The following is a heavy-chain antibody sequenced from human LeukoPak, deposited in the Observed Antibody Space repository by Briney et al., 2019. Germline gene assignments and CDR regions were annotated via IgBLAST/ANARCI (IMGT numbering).Heavy chain of an antibody. D-gene: IGHD2-15*01. V-gene: IGHV3-7*03. J-gene: IGHJ6*03. CDR3: ARVLRYCSGGNCYSGGLGYMDV. CDR2: IKPDEGEK. Sequence: TGGSLRLSCAASGFTFSSDWMIWVRQAPGKGLEWVANIKPDEGEKYYVDSVKGRFTISRDNAKNSLYLQMNSLRAEDTAVYYCARVLRYCSGGNCYSGGLGYMDVWGKGTTVTISS. CDR1: GFTFSSDW.